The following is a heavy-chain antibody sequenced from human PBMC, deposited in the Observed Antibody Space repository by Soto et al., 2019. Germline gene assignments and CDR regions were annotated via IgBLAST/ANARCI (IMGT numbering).Heavy chain of an antibody. V-gene: IGHV3-30*18. Sequence: QVQLVESGGGVVQHGMSLRLSCAASGVTFTNYAMHWVRQAPGKGLEWVADISYHGTEKGYADFVKGRFTNSRDNSKNTLEVQMGRLRIEDTAAYYCTKEIGGVDKGNSGMEVRGQGTKVIASS. D-gene: IGHD5-12*01. CDR1: GVTFTNYA. CDR2: ISYHGTEK. J-gene: IGHJ6*02. CDR3: TKEIGGVDKGNSGMEV.